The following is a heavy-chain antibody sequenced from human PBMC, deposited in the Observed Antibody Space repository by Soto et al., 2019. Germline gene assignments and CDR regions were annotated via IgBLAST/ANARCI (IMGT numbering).Heavy chain of an antibody. CDR3: ARGPRVSSTGTGAH. Sequence: GGSLRLSCSVSGFTFSAYWMHWVRQVPGKGLTWVSRISDDGSTATYADSVKGRFVISRDNAKNSLYLEMNTLRADDSGLYYCARGPRVSSTGTGAHWGRGTLVTSPQ. CDR1: GFTFSAYW. J-gene: IGHJ4*02. D-gene: IGHD1-1*01. V-gene: IGHV3-74*01. CDR2: ISDDGSTA.